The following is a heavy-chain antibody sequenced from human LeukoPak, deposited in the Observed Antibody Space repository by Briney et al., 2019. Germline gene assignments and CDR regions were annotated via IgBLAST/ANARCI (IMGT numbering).Heavy chain of an antibody. CDR3: ARESGSCSPFDY. J-gene: IGHJ4*02. CDR2: IYTSGST. V-gene: IGHV4-4*07. D-gene: IGHD1-26*01. CDR1: GGSSSISSYY. Sequence: SETLSLTCTVSGGSSSISSYYWSWIRQPAGKGLEWIGRIYTSGSTNYNPSLKSRVTMSVDTSKNQFSLKLSSVTAADTAAYYCARESGSCSPFDYWGQGTLVTVSS.